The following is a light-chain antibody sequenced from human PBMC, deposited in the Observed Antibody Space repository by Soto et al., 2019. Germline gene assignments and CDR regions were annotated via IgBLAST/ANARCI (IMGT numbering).Light chain of an antibody. CDR3: SSYTTSNTRQIV. CDR2: DVS. Sequence: QSALTQPASVSGSPGQSITISCTGTSSDVGGYNYVFWYQHHPGKAPKLIIYDVSNRPSGVSIRFSGSKSDNTASLTISGLQPEDEADYHCSSYTTSNTRQIVFGTGTKVTVL. CDR1: SSDVGGYNY. V-gene: IGLV2-14*03. J-gene: IGLJ1*01.